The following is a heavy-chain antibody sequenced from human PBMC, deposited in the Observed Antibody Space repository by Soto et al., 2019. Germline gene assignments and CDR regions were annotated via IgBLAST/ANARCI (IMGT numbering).Heavy chain of an antibody. CDR1: GFTFTSSA. CDR3: AALPIYKRAARSWYGMDV. D-gene: IGHD6-6*01. Sequence: QMQLVQSGPEVKKPGTSVKVSCKASGFTFTSSAMQWVRQARGQRLEWIGWIVVGSGNTNYAQKFQERVTITRDMTTSTAYMELSSLRSEDTAVYYCAALPIYKRAARSWYGMDVWGQGTTVTVSS. J-gene: IGHJ6*02. V-gene: IGHV1-58*02. CDR2: IVVGSGNT.